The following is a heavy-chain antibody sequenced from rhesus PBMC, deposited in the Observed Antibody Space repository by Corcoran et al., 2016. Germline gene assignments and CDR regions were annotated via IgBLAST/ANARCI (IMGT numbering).Heavy chain of an antibody. CDR1: GYSISSDY. V-gene: IGHV4S14*01. CDR3: AAYTAGYSFLDS. J-gene: IGHJ4*01. D-gene: IGHD5-30*01. Sequence: QVQLQESGPGLVKPSETLSLTCAVSGYSISSDYHSNWIRHPSGKGLEWIGRIYGRGGNTDLNPYSKSRVTLSVDKYKTQFCVRLSSVTAADTAVYYWAAYTAGYSFLDSWGQGVRVTDSS. CDR2: IYGRGGNT.